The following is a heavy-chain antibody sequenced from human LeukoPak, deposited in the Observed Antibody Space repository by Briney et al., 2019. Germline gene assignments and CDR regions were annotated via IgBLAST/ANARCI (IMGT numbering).Heavy chain of an antibody. CDR2: INHSGST. Sequence: SETLSLTCAVYGGSFSGYYWSWIRQPPGKGLEWIGEINHSGSTNYNPPLKSRVTISVDTSKNQFSLKLSSVTAADTAVYYCARGGVVVVTAIGYWGQGTLVTVSS. J-gene: IGHJ4*02. CDR3: ARGGVVVVTAIGY. V-gene: IGHV4-34*01. CDR1: GGSFSGYY. D-gene: IGHD2-21*02.